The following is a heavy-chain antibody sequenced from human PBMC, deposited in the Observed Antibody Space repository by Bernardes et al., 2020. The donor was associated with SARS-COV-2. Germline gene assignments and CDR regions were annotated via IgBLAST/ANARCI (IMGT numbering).Heavy chain of an antibody. Sequence: SETLSLTCSVSGGFISSSSYFWGWIRQPPGKGLEWIGSIYYAGTTYFNPSLKSRVTMSVDTSNNQLSLNLSSVTAADTAVFYCVRGRYGYGPRGYFDSWGQGMLVTVSS. V-gene: IGHV4-39*07. D-gene: IGHD2-2*03. CDR2: IYYAGTT. J-gene: IGHJ4*02. CDR3: VRGRYGYGPRGYFDS. CDR1: GGFISSSSYF.